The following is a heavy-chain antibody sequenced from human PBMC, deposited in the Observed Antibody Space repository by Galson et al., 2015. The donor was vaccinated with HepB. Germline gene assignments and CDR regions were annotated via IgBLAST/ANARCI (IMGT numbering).Heavy chain of an antibody. D-gene: IGHD5-24*01. CDR2: IIPILGIA. V-gene: IGHV1-69*02. J-gene: IGHJ3*02. CDR3: ASYVMAQGGLYAFDI. CDR1: GGTFSSYT. Sequence: QSGAEVKKPGESLRTSCKASGGTFSSYTISWVRQAPGQGLEWMGRIIPILGIANYAQKFQGRVTITADKSTSTAYMELSSLRSEDTAVYYCASYVMAQGGLYAFDIWGQGTMVTVSS.